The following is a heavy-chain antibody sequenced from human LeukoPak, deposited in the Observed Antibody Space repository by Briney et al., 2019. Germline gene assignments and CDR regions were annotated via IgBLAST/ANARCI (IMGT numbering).Heavy chain of an antibody. CDR1: GFTFSDYY. J-gene: IGHJ4*02. V-gene: IGHV3-11*01. D-gene: IGHD5-24*01. CDR3: ARAGDGYNSKPYFDY. Sequence: GGSLRLSYAASGFTFSDYYMSWIRQAPAKGLEWVSYISSSGSTIYYADSVKGRFTISRDNAKNSLYLQMNSLRAEDTAVYYCARAGDGYNSKPYFDYWGQGTLVTVSS. CDR2: ISSSGSTI.